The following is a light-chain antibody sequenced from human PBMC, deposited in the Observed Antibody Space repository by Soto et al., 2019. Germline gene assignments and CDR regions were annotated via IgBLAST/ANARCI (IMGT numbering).Light chain of an antibody. Sequence: QSALTQPASVSGSPGQSITISCTGASSDVGDYNYVSWYQQHPGKAPKLMIYDVRNRPSGVSNRFSGSKSGNTASLTISGLQAEDEADYYCSSYTSSSTVVFGGGTQLTVL. CDR3: SSYTSSSTVV. V-gene: IGLV2-14*01. CDR2: DVR. J-gene: IGLJ2*01. CDR1: SSDVGDYNY.